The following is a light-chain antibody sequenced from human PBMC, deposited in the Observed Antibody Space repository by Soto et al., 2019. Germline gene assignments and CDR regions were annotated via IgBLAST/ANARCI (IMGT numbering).Light chain of an antibody. CDR3: QQYNDWWT. Sequence: EIVMTQSPATLSVSPGERASLSCRASQSVSSNLAWYQQKPGQAPRILIYGASTRATAVPARFSGTGSGTEFTLTISSLQSEDFAVYYCQQYNDWWTFGQGTKVDI. J-gene: IGKJ1*01. CDR1: QSVSSN. V-gene: IGKV3-15*01. CDR2: GAS.